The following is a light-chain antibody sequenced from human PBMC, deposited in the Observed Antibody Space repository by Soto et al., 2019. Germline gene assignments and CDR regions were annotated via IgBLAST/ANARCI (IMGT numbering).Light chain of an antibody. J-gene: IGKJ5*01. V-gene: IGKV1-39*01. Sequence: LPMTQSPSSQSASVGDRVAIALRASQSISSYLNWYQEKPGKAPKLLIYAASSLQSGVPARFSCSRSGTDFTLTIRRLRPEDFATYYCQQSYSTPITFGPGTRLEIK. CDR2: AAS. CDR3: QQSYSTPIT. CDR1: QSISSY.